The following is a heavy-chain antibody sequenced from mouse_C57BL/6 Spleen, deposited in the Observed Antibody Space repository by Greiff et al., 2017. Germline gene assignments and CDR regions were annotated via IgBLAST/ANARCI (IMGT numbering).Heavy chain of an antibody. J-gene: IGHJ4*01. CDR1: GYTFTDHT. D-gene: IGHD2-12*01. V-gene: IGHV1-78*01. CDR2: IYPRDGST. Sequence: QVQLKESDAELVKPGASVKISCKVSGYTFTDHTIHWMKQRPEQGLEWIGYIYPRDGSTKYNEKFKGKATLTADKSSSTAYMQLNSLTSEDYAVYFCARSQAYDFRYYAMDYWGQGTSVTVSA. CDR3: ARSQAYDFRYYAMDY.